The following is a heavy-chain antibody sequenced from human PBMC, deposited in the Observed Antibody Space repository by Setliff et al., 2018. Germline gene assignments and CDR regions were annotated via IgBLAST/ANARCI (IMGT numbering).Heavy chain of an antibody. D-gene: IGHD5-12*01. CDR1: GYSFTSYW. Sequence: GESLKISCKGSGYSFTSYWIGWVRQMPGKGLEWMGIIYPGDSDTRYSPSFQGQVTISADRSITTAYLQWSSLKASDTAIYYCARNRVALYDAFDIWGPGTLVTV. V-gene: IGHV5-51*01. J-gene: IGHJ3*02. CDR3: ARNRVALYDAFDI. CDR2: IYPGDSDT.